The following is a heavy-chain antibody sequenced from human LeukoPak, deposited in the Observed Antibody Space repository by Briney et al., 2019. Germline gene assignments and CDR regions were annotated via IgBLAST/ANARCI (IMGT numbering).Heavy chain of an antibody. V-gene: IGHV1-3*03. D-gene: IGHD1-26*01. CDR1: GYTFTNYA. J-gene: IGHJ2*01. CDR3: ARGGGGSYHPWYFDL. Sequence: ASVKVSCKASGYTFTNYAIHWVRQAPGQRLEWMGWINTANGNTKYSQELQGRVIITRDTSANTAYMELSSLRSEDMVVYYCARGGGGSYHPWYFDLWGRGTLVTVSS. CDR2: INTANGNT.